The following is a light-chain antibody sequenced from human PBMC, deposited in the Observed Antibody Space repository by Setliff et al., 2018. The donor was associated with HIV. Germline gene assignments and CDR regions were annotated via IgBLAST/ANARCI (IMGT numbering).Light chain of an antibody. CDR3: SSYTSSSTRV. V-gene: IGLV2-14*01. J-gene: IGLJ1*01. CDR2: EVR. Sequence: QSALAQPASVSGSPGQSITISCTGSSSDVGGYNYVSWYQQHPGKVPKLIIYEVRNRPSGVSTRFSASKSGNTASLTISGLQTEDEADYYCSSYTSSSTRVFGNGTKVTVL. CDR1: SSDVGGYNY.